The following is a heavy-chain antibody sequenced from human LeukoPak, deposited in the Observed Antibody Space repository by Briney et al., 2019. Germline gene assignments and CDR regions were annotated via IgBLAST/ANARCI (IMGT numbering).Heavy chain of an antibody. CDR1: GFTFSSSW. J-gene: IGHJ3*02. V-gene: IGHV3-7*01. Sequence: GGSLRLSCAASGFTFSSSWMSWVRQAPGKGLEWVANIKQDGSEKYYVASVKGRFTISRDNAKNSLYLQINSLRAEDTAVYYCARAGGTYYGIAFDIWGQGTMVTVSS. D-gene: IGHD1-26*01. CDR2: IKQDGSEK. CDR3: ARAGGTYYGIAFDI.